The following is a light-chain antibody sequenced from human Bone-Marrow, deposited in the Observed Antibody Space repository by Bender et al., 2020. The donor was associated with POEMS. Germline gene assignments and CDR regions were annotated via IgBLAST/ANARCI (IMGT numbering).Light chain of an antibody. CDR3: SSRGGSDDFV. J-gene: IGLJ1*01. Sequence: SALTQPPSASGSPGQSVTISCTGSSSDVGGYNAVSWYQHHPGKAPTLLIYEVTRRPSGVPDRFSASKSGNTASLTVSGLQAEDEGDYYCSSRGGSDDFVFGPGTKVTVL. V-gene: IGLV2-8*01. CDR1: SSDVGGYNA. CDR2: EVT.